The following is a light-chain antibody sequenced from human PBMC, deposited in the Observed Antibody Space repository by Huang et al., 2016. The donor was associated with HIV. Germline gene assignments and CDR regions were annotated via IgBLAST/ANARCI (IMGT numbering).Light chain of an antibody. CDR1: QSFSSN. Sequence: EIVMTQSPATLSVSPGERATLSGRASQSFSSNLAWYQQKPGQAPRLLIYGASTRATGIPARFSGSGSGTKFTLTISSLQSEDFAVYYCQQYNNWPQTFGQGTKVEIK. CDR2: GAS. CDR3: QQYNNWPQT. V-gene: IGKV3-15*01. J-gene: IGKJ1*01.